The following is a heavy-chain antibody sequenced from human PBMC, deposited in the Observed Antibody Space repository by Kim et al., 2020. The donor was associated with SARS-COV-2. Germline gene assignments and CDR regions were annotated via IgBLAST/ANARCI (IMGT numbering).Heavy chain of an antibody. CDR3: ARGGPYYYGSGSYYPDAFDI. V-gene: IGHV7-4-1*02. J-gene: IGHJ3*02. Sequence: ASVKVSCKASGYTFTSYAMNWVRQAPGQGLEWMGWINTNTGNPTYAQGFTGRFVFSLDTSVSTAYLQISSLKAEDTAVYYCARGGPYYYGSGSYYPDAFDIWGQGTMVTVPS. CDR1: GYTFTSYA. CDR2: INTNTGNP. D-gene: IGHD3-10*01.